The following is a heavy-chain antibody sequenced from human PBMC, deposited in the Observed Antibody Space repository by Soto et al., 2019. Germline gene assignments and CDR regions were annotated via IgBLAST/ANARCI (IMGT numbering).Heavy chain of an antibody. CDR1: GITLSNYA. CDR2: ISGSGGST. D-gene: IGHD3-3*01. V-gene: IGHV3-23*01. CDR3: EKDDDSSLKASRPFDK. Sequence: GGSLRLSCGASGITLSNYAMSWVRQAPGKGLEWVSGISGSGGSTYYAGSVKGRFTIARDNSKNTLFLEMNSLRVEDTAVYYCEKDDDSSLKASRPFDKWGQGTLVTVSS. J-gene: IGHJ4*02.